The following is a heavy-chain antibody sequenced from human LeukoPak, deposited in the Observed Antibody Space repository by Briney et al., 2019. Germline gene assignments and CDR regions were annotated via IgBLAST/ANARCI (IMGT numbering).Heavy chain of an antibody. J-gene: IGHJ4*02. V-gene: IGHV1-3*01. Sequence: GASVNVSCMASGYTFTSYAMHWVRQAPGQRLEWMGWINAGNGNTKYSQKFQGRVTITRDTSANTAYMELSSLRSEDTAVYYCARARITFGGVIGYWGQGTLVTVSS. D-gene: IGHD3-16*01. CDR1: GYTFTSYA. CDR2: INAGNGNT. CDR3: ARARITFGGVIGY.